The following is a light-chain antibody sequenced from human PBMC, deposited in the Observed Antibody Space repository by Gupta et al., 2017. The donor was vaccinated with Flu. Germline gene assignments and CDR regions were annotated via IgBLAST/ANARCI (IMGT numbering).Light chain of an antibody. CDR2: WAS. V-gene: IGKV4-1*01. Sequence: DIVMTHSPDSLAVSLGERATINCKSSQSVLYSSNNKNYLAWYQQKPGQPPTLLIYWASTRESGVPDRFSGSGSGTDFTLTIRMPPAEDVAVYYSQQYYGTPLTFGGGTKVEIK. CDR1: QSVLYSSNNKNY. CDR3: QQYYGTPLT. J-gene: IGKJ4*01.